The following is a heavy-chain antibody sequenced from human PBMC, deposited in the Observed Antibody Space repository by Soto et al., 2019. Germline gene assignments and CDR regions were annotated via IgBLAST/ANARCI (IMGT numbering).Heavy chain of an antibody. CDR3: ARAIGPTLFDC. CDR2: IGTAGDT. CDR1: GFTFSSYD. J-gene: IGHJ4*02. V-gene: IGHV3-13*04. D-gene: IGHD3-22*01. Sequence: PGGSLRLSCSASGFTFSSYDMHWVRQGPGKGLEWVSAIGTAGDTNYAGPVKGRFTISRENAKNSLYLQMNSLRAGDTAIYFCARAIGPTLFDCWGQGTLVTVSS.